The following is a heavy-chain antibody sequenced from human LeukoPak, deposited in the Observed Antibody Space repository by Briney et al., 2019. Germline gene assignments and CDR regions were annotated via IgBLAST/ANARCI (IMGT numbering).Heavy chain of an antibody. CDR3: ARTLGYDSRSSYYYYYYKDV. Sequence: SETLSLTCTVSGGSISSYYWSWIRQPPGKGLEWIGYIYYSGSTNYNPSLKSRVTISVDTSKNQFSLKLSSVTAADTAVYYCARTLGYDSRSSYYYYYYKDVWGKGTTVTVSS. J-gene: IGHJ6*03. D-gene: IGHD3-22*01. CDR2: IYYSGST. CDR1: GGSISSYY. V-gene: IGHV4-59*01.